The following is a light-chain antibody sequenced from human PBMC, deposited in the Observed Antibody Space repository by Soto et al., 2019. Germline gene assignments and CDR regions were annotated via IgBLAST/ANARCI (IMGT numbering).Light chain of an antibody. V-gene: IGLV1-40*01. J-gene: IGLJ2*01. CDR3: QSYDSSLSGSVV. CDR2: GNS. Sequence: QSVLTQPPSVSGAPGQRVTISCTGSSSNIGAGYDVHWYQKLPGTAPKLLIYGNSNRPSGVPDRFSGSKSGTSASLAITGLQAEDEADYYWQSYDSSLSGSVVFGGGTKVTVL. CDR1: SSNIGAGYD.